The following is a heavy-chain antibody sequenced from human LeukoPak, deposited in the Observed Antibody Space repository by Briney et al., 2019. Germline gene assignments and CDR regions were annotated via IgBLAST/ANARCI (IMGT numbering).Heavy chain of an antibody. D-gene: IGHD3-10*01. J-gene: IGHJ4*02. CDR2: MNPNSGNT. V-gene: IGHV1-8*01. CDR1: GYTFTSYD. CDR3: ATTMVGAMVRGGGY. Sequence: GASVKVSCKASGYTFTSYDINWVRQATGQGLEWMGWMNPNSGNTGYAQKFQGRVTMTRNTSIGTAYMELSSLRSEDTAVYYCATTMVGAMVRGGGYWGQGTLVTVSS.